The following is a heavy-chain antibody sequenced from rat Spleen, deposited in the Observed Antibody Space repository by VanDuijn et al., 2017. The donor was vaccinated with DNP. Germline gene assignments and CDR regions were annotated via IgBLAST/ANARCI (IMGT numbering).Heavy chain of an antibody. J-gene: IGHJ3*01. V-gene: IGHV2-6*01. Sequence: QVQLKESGPGLVQPSQTLSLTCTVSGFSLTSYTVSWVRQPPGKGLEWIAAMSSGGSTDYNSVLKSRLSISRDTSKSQVFLKMNSLQTEDTATYYCARSPENSYIYLPWTYWGQGTLVTVSS. D-gene: IGHD1-2*01. CDR1: GFSLTSYT. CDR2: MSSGGST. CDR3: ARSPENSYIYLPWTY.